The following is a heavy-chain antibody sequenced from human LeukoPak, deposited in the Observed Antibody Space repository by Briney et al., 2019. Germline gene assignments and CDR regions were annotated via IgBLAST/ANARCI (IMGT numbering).Heavy chain of an antibody. J-gene: IGHJ4*02. CDR2: IYTSGST. D-gene: IGHD3-22*01. Sequence: SETLSLTCTVSGGSISSYYWSWIRQPAGKGLEWIGRIYTSGSTNYNPSLQSRVTMSVDTSKNQFSLKLSSVAAADTAVYYCAREEEDYYDSSGYYGDWRQGTLVTVSS. CDR3: AREEEDYYDSSGYYGD. CDR1: GGSISSYY. V-gene: IGHV4-4*07.